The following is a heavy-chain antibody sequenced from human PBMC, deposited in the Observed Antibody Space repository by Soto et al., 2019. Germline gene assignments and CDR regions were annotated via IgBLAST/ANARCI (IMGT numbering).Heavy chain of an antibody. CDR3: ARGRSSSSLNSDYYYYYYGMDV. Sequence: GASVKVSCKASGYTFTGYYMHWVRQAPGQGLEWMGWINPNSGGTNYAQKFQGWVTMTRDTSISTAYMELSRLRSDDTAVYYCARGRSSSSLNSDYYYYYYGMDVWGQGTTVTVSS. J-gene: IGHJ6*02. D-gene: IGHD6-13*01. V-gene: IGHV1-2*04. CDR2: INPNSGGT. CDR1: GYTFTGYY.